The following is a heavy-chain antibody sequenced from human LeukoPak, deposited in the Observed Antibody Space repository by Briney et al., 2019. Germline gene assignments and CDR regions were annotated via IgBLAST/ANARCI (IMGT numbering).Heavy chain of an antibody. D-gene: IGHD3-3*01. J-gene: IGHJ4*02. Sequence: PGGSLRLSCAASGFNFSDYYMSWMRQAPGRGLEWVSYMSISGDTIYYADSMKGRFTISRDNAKNSLYLQMNSLRAEDTAVYYCARSHYDFWSGYFDYWGQGTLVTVSS. CDR3: ARSHYDFWSGYFDY. CDR2: MSISGDTI. CDR1: GFNFSDYY. V-gene: IGHV3-11*04.